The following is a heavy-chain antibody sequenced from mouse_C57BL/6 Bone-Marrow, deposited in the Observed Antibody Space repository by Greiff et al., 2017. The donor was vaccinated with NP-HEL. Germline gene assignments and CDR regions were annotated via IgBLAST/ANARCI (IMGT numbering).Heavy chain of an antibody. Sequence: EVKLVESGGDLVKPGGSLKLSCAASGFTFSSYGMSWVRQTPDTRLEWVATISSGGSYTYYPDSVKGRFTISRDNAKNTLYLQMSSLKSEDTAMYYCARRDYYGSARFAYWGQGTLVTVSA. V-gene: IGHV5-6*02. D-gene: IGHD1-1*01. J-gene: IGHJ3*01. CDR3: ARRDYYGSARFAY. CDR2: ISSGGSYT. CDR1: GFTFSSYG.